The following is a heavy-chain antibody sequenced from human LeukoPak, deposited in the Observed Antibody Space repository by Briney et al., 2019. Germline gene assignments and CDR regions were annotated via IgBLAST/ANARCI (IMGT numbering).Heavy chain of an antibody. J-gene: IGHJ6*02. Sequence: SETLSLTCTVSGGFISSYYWSWIRQPPGRGLEWIGYIYYTGSTNYNPSLESRVTISVDKSKNQFYLKLSSMTAADTAVYYCARRGAARRYDGLDVWGQGTTVTVSS. CDR3: ARRGAARRYDGLDV. D-gene: IGHD6-6*01. CDR2: IYYTGST. CDR1: GGFISSYY. V-gene: IGHV4-59*08.